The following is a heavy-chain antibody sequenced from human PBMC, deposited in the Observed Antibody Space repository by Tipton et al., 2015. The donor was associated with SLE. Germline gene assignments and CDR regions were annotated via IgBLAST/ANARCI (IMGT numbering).Heavy chain of an antibody. D-gene: IGHD4-23*01. CDR2: ISGGGDST. Sequence: SLRLFCTASGFTFSNYAMNWVRQVPGKGLEWVSAISGGGDSTFYADSVKGRFVISRENSKNTVSMEMNSLRLEDTAVYYCVRDKLNGGCTGYLQVWGQGALVSVS. CDR1: GFTFSNYA. CDR3: VRDKLNGGCTGYLQV. J-gene: IGHJ1*01. V-gene: IGHV3-23*01.